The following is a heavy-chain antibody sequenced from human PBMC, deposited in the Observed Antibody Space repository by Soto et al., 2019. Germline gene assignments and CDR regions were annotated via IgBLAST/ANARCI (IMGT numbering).Heavy chain of an antibody. CDR2: IKQDGSEK. V-gene: IGHV3-7*01. CDR3: ARNIFWSGYMGAFDP. D-gene: IGHD3-3*01. J-gene: IGHJ5*02. Sequence: GGSLRLSCAASGFTFSSYWMSWVRQAPGKGLEWVANIKQDGSEKYYVDSVKGRFTISRDNAKNSLYLQMNSLRAEDTAVYYCARNIFWSGYMGAFDPWGQGTLVTVSS. CDR1: GFTFSSYW.